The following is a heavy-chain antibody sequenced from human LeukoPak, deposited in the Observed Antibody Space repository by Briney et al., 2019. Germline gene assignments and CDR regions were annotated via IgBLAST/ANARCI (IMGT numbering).Heavy chain of an antibody. CDR1: GFTFSSYG. J-gene: IGHJ6*03. D-gene: IGHD6-19*01. CDR3: AKDGEAVPWSYYYYYMDV. CDR2: IRYDGSNK. V-gene: IGHV3-30*02. Sequence: TGGSLRLSCAASGFTFSSYGMHWVRQAPGKGLEWVAFIRYDGSNKYYADSVKGRFTISRDNSKNTLYLQMNSLRAEDTAVYYCAKDGEAVPWSYYYYYMDVWGKGTTVTISS.